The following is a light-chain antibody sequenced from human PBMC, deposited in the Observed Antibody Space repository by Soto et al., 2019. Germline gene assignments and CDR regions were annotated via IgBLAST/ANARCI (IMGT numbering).Light chain of an antibody. CDR3: QQRSNWRPSWT. CDR1: QSVSSSC. Sequence: MVLTQSPGSLSLSPGERATRSCRASQSVSSSCLAWHQQKPGQAPRLLIYAASSGATGIPDRFSGSGSGTDVTLTISSLEPEDFAVYYCQQRSNWRPSWTFGQGTKVDIK. J-gene: IGKJ1*01. V-gene: IGKV3D-20*02. CDR2: AAS.